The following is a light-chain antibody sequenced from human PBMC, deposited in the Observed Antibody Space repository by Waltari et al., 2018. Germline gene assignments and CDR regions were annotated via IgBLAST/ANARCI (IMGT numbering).Light chain of an antibody. CDR2: AAS. CDR1: QGISSN. J-gene: IGKJ5*01. V-gene: IGKV1-9*01. Sequence: IQLTQSPSSLSAAVGDRVTITCRASQGISSNLAWYQQKPGKAPKLLISAASTLQSGVPLRFSGSGSGTDFTLTISSLQPEDFATYYCQQLNSYPITFGQGTRLEIK. CDR3: QQLNSYPIT.